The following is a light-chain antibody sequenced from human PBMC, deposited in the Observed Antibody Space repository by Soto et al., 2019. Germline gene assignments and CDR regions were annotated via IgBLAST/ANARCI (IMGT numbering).Light chain of an antibody. Sequence: ERATLSCMASQSVSSSSLAWYQQKRGQAPRLLIHDASHRAAGIPARFSGSGFGTDFTLTISSLEPEDAAVYYCPQLGNWPPITFGHGRRLEI. CDR2: DAS. CDR1: QSVSSSS. V-gene: IGKV3D-20*02. CDR3: PQLGNWPPIT. J-gene: IGKJ5*01.